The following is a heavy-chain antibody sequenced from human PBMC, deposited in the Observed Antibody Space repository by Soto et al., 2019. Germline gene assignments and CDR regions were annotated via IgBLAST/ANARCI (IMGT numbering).Heavy chain of an antibody. CDR2: IKSKTDGGTT. CDR1: GFTFNNAW. Sequence: EVQLVESGGDLVKPGGSLRLSCAAFGFTFNNAWMSWVRQAPGKGLQWVGRIKSKTDGGTTDYAAPVKGRFTISRDDSKNTLYLQMNSLKTADTAVYYCTTIANIAAAGSFDYWGQGTLVTVSS. J-gene: IGHJ4*02. V-gene: IGHV3-15*01. CDR3: TTIANIAAAGSFDY. D-gene: IGHD6-13*01.